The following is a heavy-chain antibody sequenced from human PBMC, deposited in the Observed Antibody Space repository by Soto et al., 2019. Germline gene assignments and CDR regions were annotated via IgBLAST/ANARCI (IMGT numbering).Heavy chain of an antibody. D-gene: IGHD3-22*01. V-gene: IGHV1-2*04. CDR2: INPNSGGT. J-gene: IGHJ4*02. Sequence: QVQLVQSGAEVKKPGASVKVSCKASGYTFTGYYMHWVRQAPGQGLEWMGWINPNSGGTNYAQKSKGWCTMTRETSISTAYMELRRLRSDDTAAYYCATDYDSSGYPRYYFDYWGQGTLVTVSS. CDR3: ATDYDSSGYPRYYFDY. CDR1: GYTFTGYY.